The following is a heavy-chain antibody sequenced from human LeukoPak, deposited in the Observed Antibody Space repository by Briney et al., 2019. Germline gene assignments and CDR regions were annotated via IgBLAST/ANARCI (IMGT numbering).Heavy chain of an antibody. CDR1: GFTFSDSY. J-gene: IGHJ4*02. CDR3: ERGLRWNEY. CDR2: ISSSGNTI. D-gene: IGHD4-23*01. V-gene: IGHV3-11*01. Sequence: GGSLRLSCAASGFTFSDSYMSWIRQAPGKGLEWVSSISSSGNTIYHADSVKGRFTISRDNAKNSLCLQMNSLRAEDTAVYYCERGLRWNEYWGQGTLVTVSS.